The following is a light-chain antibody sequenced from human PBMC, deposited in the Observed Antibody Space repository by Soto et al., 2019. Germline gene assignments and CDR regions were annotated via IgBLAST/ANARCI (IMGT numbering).Light chain of an antibody. CDR2: DAS. Sequence: DIQMPQSPSSLSASVGDRVTITCQASQDISNYLNWYQQKPRKAPKLLIYDASTLETGVPSSFAGSRSGTAVTYTISSRQPEDIASYYCQQYENLPLTVGGGTNVEIK. J-gene: IGKJ4*01. CDR1: QDISNY. CDR3: QQYENLPLT. V-gene: IGKV1-33*01.